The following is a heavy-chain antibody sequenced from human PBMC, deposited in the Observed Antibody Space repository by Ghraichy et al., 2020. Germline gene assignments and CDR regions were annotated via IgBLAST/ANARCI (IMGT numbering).Heavy chain of an antibody. J-gene: IGHJ4*02. D-gene: IGHD2-21*02. Sequence: GGSLRLSCGASGFNFSSYGKSWVRQAPGKGLEWVSVISGSGGRTYYADSVKGRFTISRDNSKNTLYLQMNSLRAEDTALYYCAKEMHIVVVTSISHWGQGTLVTVSS. CDR3: AKEMHIVVVTSISH. V-gene: IGHV3-23*01. CDR1: GFNFSSYG. CDR2: ISGSGGRT.